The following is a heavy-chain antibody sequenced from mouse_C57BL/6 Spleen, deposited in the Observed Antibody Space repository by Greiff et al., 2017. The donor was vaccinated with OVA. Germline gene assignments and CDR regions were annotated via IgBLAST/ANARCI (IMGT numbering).Heavy chain of an antibody. D-gene: IGHD1-1*01. CDR1: GYTFTSYW. Sequence: VKLQQPGAELVKPGASVKMSCKASGYTFTSYWITWVKQRPGQGLEWIGDIYPGSGSTNYNEKFKSKATLTVDTSSSTAYMQLSSLTSEDSAVYYCAREGNYYGSSYVDYWGQGTTLTVSS. CDR3: AREGNYYGSSYVDY. CDR2: IYPGSGST. V-gene: IGHV1-55*01. J-gene: IGHJ2*01.